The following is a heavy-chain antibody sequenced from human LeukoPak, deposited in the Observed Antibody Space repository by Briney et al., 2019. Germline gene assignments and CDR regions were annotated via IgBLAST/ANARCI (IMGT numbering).Heavy chain of an antibody. Sequence: GGSLRLSCAASGFTFSSYAMSWVRQAPGKGLEWVSAISGSGTSTYYADSVKGRFTISRDTSKNTLYLQMNSLRAEDTAVYYWAIDPGDYCSSTSCSTFDYWGQGTLVTVSS. J-gene: IGHJ4*02. D-gene: IGHD2-2*01. CDR3: AIDPGDYCSSTSCSTFDY. V-gene: IGHV3-23*01. CDR2: ISGSGTST. CDR1: GFTFSSYA.